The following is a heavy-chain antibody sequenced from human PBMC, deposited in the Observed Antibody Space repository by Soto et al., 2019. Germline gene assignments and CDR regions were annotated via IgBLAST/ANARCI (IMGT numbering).Heavy chain of an antibody. CDR1: GYSVTSSDYY. J-gene: IGHJ6*02. CDR3: APLSVSLSGPYGIHV. V-gene: IGHV4-39*01. Sequence: PSETLSLTCIVSGYSVTSSDYYWAWIRQPPGKGLEWIGSMFYSGLTYYNPSLKSRVTLSVDTSKNQFSVRLNSVTAADTAVYYCAPLSVSLSGPYGIHVWGQGTKVTVSS. CDR2: MFYSGLT. D-gene: IGHD2-15*01.